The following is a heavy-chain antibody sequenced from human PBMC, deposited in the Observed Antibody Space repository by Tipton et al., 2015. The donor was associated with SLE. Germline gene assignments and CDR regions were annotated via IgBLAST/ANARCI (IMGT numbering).Heavy chain of an antibody. CDR1: GGSISSTTYH. CDR3: VRVGRGSGWYEGDY. Sequence: TLSLTCSVSGGSISSTTYHWGWIRQPPGKGLEWMGSIYYTETTSYNPSLQSRVSMSVDTSKNQFFLNLRSVTASDTAVYYCVRVGRGSGWYEGDYWGQGTLVTVSS. V-gene: IGHV4-39*01. J-gene: IGHJ4*02. D-gene: IGHD6-19*01. CDR2: IYYTETT.